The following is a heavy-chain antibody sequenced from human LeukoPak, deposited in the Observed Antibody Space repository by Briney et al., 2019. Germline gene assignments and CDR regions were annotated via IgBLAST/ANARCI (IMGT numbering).Heavy chain of an antibody. CDR3: ARGGLYYYDSSGYLRNFDY. CDR1: GYTFTSYA. Sequence: GASVKVSCKASGYTFTSYAMNWVRQAPGQGLEWMGWINTNTGNPTYAQGFTGRFVFSLDTSVSTAYLQISSLKAEDTAVYYCARGGLYYYDSSGYLRNFDYWGQGTLVTVSS. CDR2: INTNTGNP. D-gene: IGHD3-22*01. J-gene: IGHJ4*02. V-gene: IGHV7-4-1*02.